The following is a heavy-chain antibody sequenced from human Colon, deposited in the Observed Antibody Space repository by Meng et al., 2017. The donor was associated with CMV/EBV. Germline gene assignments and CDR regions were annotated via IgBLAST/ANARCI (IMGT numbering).Heavy chain of an antibody. CDR1: SYA. D-gene: IGHD3-3*01. V-gene: IGHV1-69*05. Sequence: SYAISWMRQTPGQVLEWMGGIIPIFGTANYARRFQSRVTIATGESTSTAYMELSSLRSEDTAVYYCARGRNPYDIWSGSPDAECYQHWGQGTLVTVSS. J-gene: IGHJ1*01. CDR2: IIPIFGTA. CDR3: ARGRNPYDIWSGSPDAECYQH.